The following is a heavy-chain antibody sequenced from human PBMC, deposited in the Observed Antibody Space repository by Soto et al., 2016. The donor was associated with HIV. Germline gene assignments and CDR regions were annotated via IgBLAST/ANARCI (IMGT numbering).Heavy chain of an antibody. CDR1: GYTFNNYD. J-gene: IGHJ6*03. Sequence: QVQLVQSGAEVKKPGASVKVSCKTSGYTFNNYDINWVRQAPGQGLEWVGWINPNSGNTGYGQNFQGRVTFSRNISISTAYMELTSLTSEDTGTYFCAKGGQLVWSGNDYYYSYMDVWGKGTPVTVSS. CDR3: AKGGQLVWSGNDYYYSYMDV. D-gene: IGHD2-2*01. CDR2: INPNSGNT. V-gene: IGHV1-8*02.